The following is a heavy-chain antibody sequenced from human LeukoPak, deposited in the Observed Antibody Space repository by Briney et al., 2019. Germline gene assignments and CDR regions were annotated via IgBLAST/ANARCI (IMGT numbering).Heavy chain of an antibody. Sequence: SETLSLTCAVYGGSFSGYYWSWIRQPPGKGLEWIGEINHSGSTNYNPSLKSRVTISVDTSKNQFSLKLSSVTAADTAVYYCAREDILTGYYPPPNWFDPWGQGTLVTVSS. CDR2: INHSGST. J-gene: IGHJ5*02. D-gene: IGHD3-9*01. CDR3: AREDILTGYYPPPNWFDP. CDR1: GGSFSGYY. V-gene: IGHV4-34*01.